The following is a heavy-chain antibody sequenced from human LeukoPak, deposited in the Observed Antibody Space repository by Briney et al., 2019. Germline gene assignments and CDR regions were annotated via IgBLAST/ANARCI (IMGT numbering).Heavy chain of an antibody. CDR2: IYYSGST. V-gene: IGHV4-61*01. CDR3: ARGSDWFDP. J-gene: IGHJ5*02. Sequence: SETLSLTCTVSGGLTGTGTYYWGWIRQPPGKGLEWIGYIYYSGSTNYNPSLKSRVTISVDTSKNQFSLKLSSVTAADTAVYYCARGSDWFDPWGQGTLVTVSS. CDR1: GGLTGTGTYY.